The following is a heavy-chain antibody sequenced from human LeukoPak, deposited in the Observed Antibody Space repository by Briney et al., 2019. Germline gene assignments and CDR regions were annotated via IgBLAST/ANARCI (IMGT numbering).Heavy chain of an antibody. CDR3: ARGVRYFDWSYMDV. Sequence: ASVKVSCKASGYTFTSYDINWVRQATGQGLEWMGWMNPNSGNTGYAQKFQGRVTMTRNTSISTAYMELSSLRSEDTAVYYCARGVRYFDWSYMDVWGKGTTVTISS. CDR2: MNPNSGNT. D-gene: IGHD3-9*01. J-gene: IGHJ6*03. V-gene: IGHV1-8*01. CDR1: GYTFTSYD.